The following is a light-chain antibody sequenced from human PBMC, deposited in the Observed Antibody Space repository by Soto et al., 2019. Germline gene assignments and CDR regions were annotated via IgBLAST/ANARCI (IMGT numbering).Light chain of an antibody. CDR3: CSYAGSSTWV. CDR1: SSDVGSYNF. Sequence: QSALTQPASVSGSPGQSITISCTGTSSDVGSYNFVSWYQQHPGKAPKLMTYEGSKRPSGVSNRFSGSKSGNTASLTISGLQAEDEADYYCCSYAGSSTWVFGGGTKLTVL. CDR2: EGS. J-gene: IGLJ3*02. V-gene: IGLV2-23*01.